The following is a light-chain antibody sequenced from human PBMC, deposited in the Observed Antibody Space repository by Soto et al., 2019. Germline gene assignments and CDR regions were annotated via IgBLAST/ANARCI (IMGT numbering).Light chain of an antibody. CDR1: NSNIGSNT. J-gene: IGLJ1*01. CDR3: AAWDDSLTGYV. Sequence: QSVLTQPPSAYGTPGQRVTISCSGGNSNIGSNTVNWYQQLPGTAPKLLIFDDNQRPSGVPDRFSGSKSGASASLAISGLQSEDEADYYCAAWDDSLTGYVFGTGTKVTVL. CDR2: DDN. V-gene: IGLV1-44*01.